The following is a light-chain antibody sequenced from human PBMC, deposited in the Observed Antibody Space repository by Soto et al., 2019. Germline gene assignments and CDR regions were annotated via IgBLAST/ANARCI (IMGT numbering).Light chain of an antibody. Sequence: EIVLTQSPGTLSLSPGERATLSCMASQSVSSSYFAWYQQKPGQAPRLLIYDASTRATGIPDRFSGSGSGTDFTLTISRLEPEDFAVYYCQQYGNSPPWTFGQGTKVEIK. CDR3: QQYGNSPPWT. J-gene: IGKJ1*01. V-gene: IGKV3-20*01. CDR1: QSVSSSY. CDR2: DAS.